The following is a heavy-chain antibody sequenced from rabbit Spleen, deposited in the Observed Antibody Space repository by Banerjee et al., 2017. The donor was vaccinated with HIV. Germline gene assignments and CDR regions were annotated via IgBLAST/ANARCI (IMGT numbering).Heavy chain of an antibody. CDR2: IYIGSGTT. CDR1: GFTLSSYYM. J-gene: IGHJ4*01. V-gene: IGHV1S45*01. Sequence: QEHLKESGGGLVQPGGSLKLSCTASGFTLSSYYMNWVRQAPGKGLEWIGCIYIGSGTTYYASWAKGRFTISKISSTTVTLQMTSLPVADTATFFCARDAGRGPYIDGYFDLWGPGTLVTVS. D-gene: IGHD8-1*01. CDR3: ARDAGRGPYIDGYFDL.